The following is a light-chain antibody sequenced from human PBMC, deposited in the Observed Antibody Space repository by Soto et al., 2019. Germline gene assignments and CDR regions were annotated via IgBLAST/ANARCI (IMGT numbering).Light chain of an antibody. CDR2: AAS. CDR3: QQSYSTPLT. J-gene: IGKJ4*02. Sequence: DIQMTHSPPSRSASVGDRLTITCRASQSICSNLNWYQQKPGQAPKLLIYAASSWQSGVPSRFSGSGSGTDFTLTISSLQPEDFATYYCQQSYSTPLTFGGGTKVDIK. CDR1: QSICSN. V-gene: IGKV1-39*01.